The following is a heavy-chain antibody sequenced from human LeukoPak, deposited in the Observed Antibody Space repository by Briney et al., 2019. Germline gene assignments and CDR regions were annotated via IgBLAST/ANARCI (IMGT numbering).Heavy chain of an antibody. CDR1: GYTFTGYY. CDR3: ARARGSYGSVSLDAFDI. J-gene: IGHJ3*02. Sequence: GASVKVSCKASGYTFTGYYMHWVRQAPGQGLEWMGWINPNSGGTNYAQKFQGWVTMTRDTSISTAYMELSRLRSDDTAVYYCARARGSYGSVSLDAFDIWGQGTMVTVSS. D-gene: IGHD3-10*01. CDR2: INPNSGGT. V-gene: IGHV1-2*04.